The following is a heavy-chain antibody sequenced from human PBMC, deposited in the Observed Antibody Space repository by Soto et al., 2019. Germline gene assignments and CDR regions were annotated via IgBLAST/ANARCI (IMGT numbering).Heavy chain of an antibody. Sequence: QVQLVESVGGVVQPGRSLRLSCAASGFIFSSCGMHWVRQAPGKGLEWVAVVSNDGNFKYYGDSVKGRFTISRDNSKNTLYLQVNNLRPEYTAVYYCAKTKLYSSLSSLQIETWGQGALVTVSS. CDR2: VSNDGNFK. D-gene: IGHD6-19*01. V-gene: IGHV3-30*18. J-gene: IGHJ5*02. CDR1: GFIFSSCG. CDR3: AKTKLYSSLSSLQIET.